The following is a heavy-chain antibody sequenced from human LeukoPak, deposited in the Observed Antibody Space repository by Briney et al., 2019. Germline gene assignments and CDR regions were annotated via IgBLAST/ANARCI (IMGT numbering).Heavy chain of an antibody. CDR3: ARSYGDYFPFDY. CDR1: GYSISSGYY. Sequence: SETLSLTCTVSGYSISSGYYWGWIRQPPGKGLEWIGSIYHSGSTYYNPSLKSRVTISVDTSKNQFSLKLSSVTAADTAVYYCARSYGDYFPFDYWGQGTLVTVSS. J-gene: IGHJ4*02. V-gene: IGHV4-38-2*02. CDR2: IYHSGST. D-gene: IGHD4-17*01.